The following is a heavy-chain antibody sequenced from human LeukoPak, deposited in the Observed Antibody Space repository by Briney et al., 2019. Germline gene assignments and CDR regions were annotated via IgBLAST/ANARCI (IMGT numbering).Heavy chain of an antibody. J-gene: IGHJ4*02. CDR1: GGSISSSSYY. Sequence: SETLSLTCTVSGGSISSSSYYWGWIRQPPGKGLEWIGSIYYSGSTYYNPSLKSRVTISVDTSKNQFSLKLSSVTAADTAVYYCARTLGDYGSGSYYYWGQGTLVTVSS. CDR2: IYYSGST. D-gene: IGHD3-10*01. CDR3: ARTLGDYGSGSYYY. V-gene: IGHV4-39*07.